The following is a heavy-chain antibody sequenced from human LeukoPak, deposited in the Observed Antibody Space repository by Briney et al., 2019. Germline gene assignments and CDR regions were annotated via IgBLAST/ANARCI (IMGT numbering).Heavy chain of an antibody. D-gene: IGHD5-18*01. CDR1: GYSISSGYY. J-gene: IGHJ6*03. CDR2: IYHSGST. V-gene: IGHV4-38-2*02. Sequence: PSETLSLTCTVSGYSISSGYYWGWIRPPPGKGLEWIGRIYHSGSTYYNPSLKSRVTISVDTSKNQFSLKLSSVTAADTAVYYCARVERGYSYGPTYYYYYMDVWGKGTTVTVSS. CDR3: ARVERGYSYGPTYYYYYMDV.